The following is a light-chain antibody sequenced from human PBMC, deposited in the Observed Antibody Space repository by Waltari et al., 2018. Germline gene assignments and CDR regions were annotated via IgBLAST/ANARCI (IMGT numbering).Light chain of an antibody. J-gene: IGLJ2*01. CDR1: RVDSGDCNY. Sequence: QSALTQPASVSGSPGQSITISRPGSRVDSGDCNYVYCYQPHPGKAPKLILFDVTNRPSGVSDRFSGSKSGNTASLTISALQAEDEGDYYCSSYRSTISVVFGGGTKVTVL. V-gene: IGLV2-14*03. CDR3: SSYRSTISVV. CDR2: DVT.